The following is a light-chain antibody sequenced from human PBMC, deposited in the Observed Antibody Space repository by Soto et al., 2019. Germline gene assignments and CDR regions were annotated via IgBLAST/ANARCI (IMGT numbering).Light chain of an antibody. CDR2: STS. Sequence: EIVLTQSPGTLSLSPGERATLSCRASQSVSSTYLAWYQQKPGQAPSLLIYSTSSRATGIPDRFSGSGSGTDFTLSISRLAPEDFAVYYCHHYGSSPYTFGQGTKLEIK. V-gene: IGKV3-20*01. J-gene: IGKJ2*01. CDR1: QSVSSTY. CDR3: HHYGSSPYT.